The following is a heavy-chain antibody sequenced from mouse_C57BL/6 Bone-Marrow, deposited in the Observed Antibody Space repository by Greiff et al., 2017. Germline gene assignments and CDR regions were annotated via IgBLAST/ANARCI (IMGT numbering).Heavy chain of an antibody. CDR1: GFTFSSYA. Sequence: VNLVESGGGLVKPGGSLKLSCAASGFTFSSYAMSWVRQTPEKRLEWVATISDGGSYTYYPDNVKGRFTISRDNAKNNLYLQMSHLKSEDTAMYYCARVRGLFDYWGQGTTLTVSS. J-gene: IGHJ2*01. CDR2: ISDGGSYT. CDR3: ARVRGLFDY. D-gene: IGHD3-3*01. V-gene: IGHV5-4*03.